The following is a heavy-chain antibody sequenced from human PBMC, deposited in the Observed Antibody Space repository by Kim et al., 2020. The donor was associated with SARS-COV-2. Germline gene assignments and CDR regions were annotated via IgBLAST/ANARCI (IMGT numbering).Heavy chain of an antibody. CDR2: IKQDGSEK. CDR3: AREIGVPAAIERDYWFDP. D-gene: IGHD2-2*01. J-gene: IGHJ5*02. CDR1: GFTFSSYW. Sequence: GGSLRLSCAASGFTFSSYWMSWVRQAPGKGLEWVANIKQDGSEKYYVDSVKGRFTISRDNAKNSLYLQMNSLRAEDTAVYYCAREIGVPAAIERDYWFDPWSQGTLVTVSS. V-gene: IGHV3-7*03.